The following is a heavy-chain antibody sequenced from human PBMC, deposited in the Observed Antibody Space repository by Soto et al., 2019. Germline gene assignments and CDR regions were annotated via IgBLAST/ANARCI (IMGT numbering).Heavy chain of an antibody. V-gene: IGHV1-69*12. D-gene: IGHD5-12*01. CDR2: IIPIFGTP. CDR1: GGTFSSYA. Sequence: QVQLVQSGAEVKKPGSSVKVSCKASGGTFSSYAISWVRQAPGQGLEWMGGIIPIFGTPNYAQKFQGRVTITADESTSTVYMELSRLRSEDTAVYYCARLGGGYLCHFDYWGQGTLVTVSS. J-gene: IGHJ4*02. CDR3: ARLGGGYLCHFDY.